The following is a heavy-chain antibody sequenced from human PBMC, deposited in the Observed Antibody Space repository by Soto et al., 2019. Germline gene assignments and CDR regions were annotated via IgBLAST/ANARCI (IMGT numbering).Heavy chain of an antibody. J-gene: IGHJ4*02. Sequence: QVQLVESGGGVVQPGRSLRLSCAASGFTFSSYAMHWVRQAPGKGLEWVAVISYDGSNKYYADSVKGRFTISRDNSKNTLYLQMNSLRAEDTAVYYCARERSDWYVPFDYWGQGTLVTVSS. D-gene: IGHD2-21*02. V-gene: IGHV3-30-3*01. CDR3: ARERSDWYVPFDY. CDR2: ISYDGSNK. CDR1: GFTFSSYA.